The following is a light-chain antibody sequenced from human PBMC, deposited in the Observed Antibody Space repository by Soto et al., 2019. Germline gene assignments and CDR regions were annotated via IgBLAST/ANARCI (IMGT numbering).Light chain of an antibody. CDR3: CSYAGSDFYV. CDR2: DVT. J-gene: IGLJ1*01. Sequence: QSALTQPRSVSGSPGQSVTISCTGTSSDVGGYNYVSWYQQHPGKAPKLIIYDVTKRPLGVPDRLSASKSGNTASLIISGLQAEDEADYYCCSYAGSDFYVFGTGTKVTVL. CDR1: SSDVGGYNY. V-gene: IGLV2-11*01.